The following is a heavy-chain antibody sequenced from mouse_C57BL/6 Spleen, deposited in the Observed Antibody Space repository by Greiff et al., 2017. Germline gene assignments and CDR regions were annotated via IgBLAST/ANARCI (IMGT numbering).Heavy chain of an antibody. V-gene: IGHV2-9-1*01. CDR3: ARISYDYDVYAMDY. J-gene: IGHJ4*01. D-gene: IGHD2-4*01. Sequence: VQRVESGPGLVAPSQSLSITCTVSGFSLTSYAISWVRQPPGKGLEWLGVIWTGGGTNYNSALKSRLSISKDNSKSQVFLKMNSLQTDDTARYYCARISYDYDVYAMDYWGQGTSVTVSS. CDR1: GFSLTSYA. CDR2: IWTGGGT.